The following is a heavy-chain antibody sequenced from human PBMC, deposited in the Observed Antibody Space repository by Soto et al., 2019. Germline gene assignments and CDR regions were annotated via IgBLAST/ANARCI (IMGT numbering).Heavy chain of an antibody. J-gene: IGHJ5*02. CDR2: IIPIFGTA. V-gene: IGHV1-69*13. CDR3: ARHYYDSSGYYADNWFDP. CDR1: GGTFSSYA. D-gene: IGHD3-22*01. Sequence: GASVKVSCKASGGTFSSYAISWVRQAPGQGLEWMGGIIPIFGTANYAQKFQGRVTITADESTSTAYMELSSLRSEDTAVYYCARHYYDSSGYYADNWFDPWGQGTLVTVSS.